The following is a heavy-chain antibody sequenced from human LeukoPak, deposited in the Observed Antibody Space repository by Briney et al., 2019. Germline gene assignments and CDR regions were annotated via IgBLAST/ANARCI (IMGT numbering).Heavy chain of an antibody. CDR3: ARIILWYGRSDAFDI. Sequence: PGGSLRVSCAASGFTFSNYWMSWVRQAPGKGLEWVANIKQDGSEKYYVDSVKGRFTISRDNAKNSLYLQMNSLRAEDTAVYYCARIILWYGRSDAFDIWGQGTMVAVSS. J-gene: IGHJ3*02. D-gene: IGHD3-10*01. CDR2: IKQDGSEK. V-gene: IGHV3-7*03. CDR1: GFTFSNYW.